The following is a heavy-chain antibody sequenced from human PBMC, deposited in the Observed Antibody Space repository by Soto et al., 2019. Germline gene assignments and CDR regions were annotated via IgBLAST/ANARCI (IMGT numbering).Heavy chain of an antibody. V-gene: IGHV3-23*01. J-gene: IGHJ4*02. CDR3: TKNYYFDS. Sequence: GGSLRLSCAAAGCTFSDYARSWVRQAPGKALEWVSSINIGGGNTNYADSVRGRFTMSRDDSKHTVFLQMNSLSAEDTAIYYCTKNYYFDSWGQGTLVTVSS. CDR1: GCTFSDYA. CDR2: INIGGGNT.